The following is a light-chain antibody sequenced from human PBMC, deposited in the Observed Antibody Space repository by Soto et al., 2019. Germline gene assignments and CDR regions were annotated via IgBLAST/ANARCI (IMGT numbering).Light chain of an antibody. Sequence: QSALAQPPSASGSPGQSVTVSCTGTSSDVGFYDYVSWYQQHPGKAPKLIIYEVSKRPSGVPDRFSGSKSGNSASLTVSGLQAEDEADYYCSSYVGNNNHHAFGTGTKV. CDR3: SSYVGNNNHHA. J-gene: IGLJ1*01. CDR2: EVS. V-gene: IGLV2-8*01. CDR1: SSDVGFYDY.